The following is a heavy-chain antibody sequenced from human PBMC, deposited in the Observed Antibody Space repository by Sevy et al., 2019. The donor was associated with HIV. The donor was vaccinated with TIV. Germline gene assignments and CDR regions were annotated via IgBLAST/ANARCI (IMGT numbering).Heavy chain of an antibody. V-gene: IGHV3-74*01. CDR1: GLTFSSYW. D-gene: IGHD2-2*01. CDR3: VRQRGDTVVLPDVLPDYGMDV. Sequence: GGSLRLSCAASGLTFSSYWMHWVRQAPGNGLVWVSRINSDGSSTSYADSVKGRFTISRDNAKNTLYLQMNSLRAEDTAVYYCVRQRGDTVVLPDVLPDYGMDVWGQGTTVTVSS. J-gene: IGHJ6*02. CDR2: INSDGSST.